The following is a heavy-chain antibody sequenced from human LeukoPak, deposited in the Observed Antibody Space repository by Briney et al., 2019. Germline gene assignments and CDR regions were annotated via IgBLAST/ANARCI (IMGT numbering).Heavy chain of an antibody. CDR3: ARDFWAATGAFEI. CDR2: TYNRGNT. Sequence: SETLSLTCTVSGDSVNSATFYWAWIRQSPGKGLELIGYTYNRGNTYYNPSLNSRVTISVDTSKNQFSLKLKSVTAADSAVYYCARDFWAATGAFEIWGQGASVTVSS. D-gene: IGHD3/OR15-3a*01. V-gene: IGHV4-61*01. J-gene: IGHJ3*02. CDR1: GDSVNSATFY.